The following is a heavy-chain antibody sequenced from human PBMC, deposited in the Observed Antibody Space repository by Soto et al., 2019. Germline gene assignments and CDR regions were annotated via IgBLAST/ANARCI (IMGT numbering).Heavy chain of an antibody. CDR3: ARYRFDWLLYIHNSFDI. D-gene: IGHD3-9*01. CDR2: IKQDGSEK. CDR1: GFTFSSYW. Sequence: PGGSLRLSCAASGFTFSSYWMSWVRQAPGKGLEWVANIKQDGSEKYYVDSVKGRFTISRDNAKNSLYLQMNSLRAEDTAVYYCARYRFDWLLYIHNSFDIWGQATMVTVSS. V-gene: IGHV3-7*05. J-gene: IGHJ3*02.